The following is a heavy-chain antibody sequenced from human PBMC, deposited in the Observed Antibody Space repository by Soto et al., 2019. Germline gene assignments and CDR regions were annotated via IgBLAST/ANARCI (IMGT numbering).Heavy chain of an antibody. CDR2: IVVGSGNT. CDR1: GFTFTSSA. D-gene: IGHD6-13*01. CDR3: AAVGTLIYYYYGMDV. V-gene: IGHV1-58*01. Sequence: GASVKVSCKASGFTFTSSAVQWVRQARGQRLEWIGWIVVGSGNTNYAQKFQERVTITRDMSTSTAYMELSSLRSEDTAVYYCAAVGTLIYYYYGMDVWGQGTTIPVSS. J-gene: IGHJ6*02.